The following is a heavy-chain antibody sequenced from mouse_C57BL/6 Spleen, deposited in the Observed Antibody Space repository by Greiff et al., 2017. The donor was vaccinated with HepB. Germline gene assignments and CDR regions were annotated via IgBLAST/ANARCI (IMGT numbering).Heavy chain of an antibody. J-gene: IGHJ3*01. CDR3: TTYGNYRFAY. CDR1: GFNIKDDY. CDR2: IDPENGDT. D-gene: IGHD2-1*01. V-gene: IGHV14-4*01. Sequence: EVQLQQSGAELVRPGASVKLSCTASGFNIKDDYMHWVKQRPEQGLEWIGWIDPENGDTEYASKFQGKATITAATSSNTAYLQLSSLTSEDTAVYYCTTYGNYRFAYWGQGTLVTVSA.